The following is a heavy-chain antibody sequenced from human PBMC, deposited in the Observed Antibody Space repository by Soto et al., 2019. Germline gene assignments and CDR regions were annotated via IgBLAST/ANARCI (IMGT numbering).Heavy chain of an antibody. J-gene: IGHJ6*02. CDR2: ISGSGAST. Sequence: PGRSLRLPCAASGFTLSSYAMSWVRQAPGKGLAWVSAISGSGASTYYADSVKGRFTISRDNAKNSLYLQMNSLRAEDTAVYYCARGVEQPLYYYYGMDVWGQGPTVTVSS. CDR3: ARGVEQPLYYYYGMDV. D-gene: IGHD6-13*01. CDR1: GFTLSSYA. V-gene: IGHV3-23*01.